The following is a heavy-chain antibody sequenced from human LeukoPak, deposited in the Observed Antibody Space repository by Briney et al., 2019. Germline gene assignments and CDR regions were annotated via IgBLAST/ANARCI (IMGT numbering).Heavy chain of an antibody. CDR2: ISTTGDDT. V-gene: IGHV3-23*01. CDR3: ATPIAVAGPFDY. CDR1: GFTFSIYA. J-gene: IGHJ4*02. D-gene: IGHD6-19*01. Sequence: GGSLRLSCAASGFTFSIYAMSWVRQAPGKGLEWVSTISTTGDDTYYTDSVKGRFTISRDNSKNTLYLQMNSLRAEDTAVYYCATPIAVAGPFDYWGQGTLVTVSS.